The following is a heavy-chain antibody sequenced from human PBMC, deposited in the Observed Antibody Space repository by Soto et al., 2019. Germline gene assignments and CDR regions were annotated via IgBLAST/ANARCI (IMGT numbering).Heavy chain of an antibody. J-gene: IGHJ4*02. CDR1: RYTFTSYY. D-gene: IGHD4-4*01. V-gene: IGHV1-46*01. CDR3: ARTSLDYICDY. Sequence: QVQLVQSGAEVKKPGAAVKVSCKASRYTFTSYYIHWVRQAPGQGLEWMGVINPSGGSTTYAQRFQGRVTLTRDTSTSTVYMQLSSLSSGDTAVYYCARTSLDYICDYWGQGTLVTVSS. CDR2: INPSGGST.